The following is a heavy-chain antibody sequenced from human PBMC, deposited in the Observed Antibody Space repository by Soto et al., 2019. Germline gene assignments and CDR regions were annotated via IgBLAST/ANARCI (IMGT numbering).Heavy chain of an antibody. D-gene: IGHD5-12*01. CDR3: ARHTDGFNPLDS. Sequence: PGESLKISCKASGYIFTSYWIGWVRQMPGKGLEWMGIIYPDDSDTRYSPSFQGQVTISADKAISTAYLQWSSLKASDTAMYFCARHTDGFNPLDSWGQGTLVTVSS. CDR2: IYPDDSDT. V-gene: IGHV5-51*01. J-gene: IGHJ4*02. CDR1: GYIFTSYW.